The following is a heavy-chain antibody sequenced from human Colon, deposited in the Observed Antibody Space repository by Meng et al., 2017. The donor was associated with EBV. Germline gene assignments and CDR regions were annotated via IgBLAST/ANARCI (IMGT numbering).Heavy chain of an antibody. J-gene: IGHJ4*02. CDR3: ARWAFIDSYGFDH. CDR2: IYHYGGT. V-gene: IGHV4-4*02. Sequence: LQTAGPRFGAHLVTRSLSCALCAGSITARNSWSWVRQPPGKGLEWIGEIYHYGGTKYNPSLKSRVTISVDKSKNQISLKLTSVTAADTAVYYCARWAFIDSYGFDHWGQGTLVTVSS. CDR1: AGSITARNS. D-gene: IGHD5-18*01.